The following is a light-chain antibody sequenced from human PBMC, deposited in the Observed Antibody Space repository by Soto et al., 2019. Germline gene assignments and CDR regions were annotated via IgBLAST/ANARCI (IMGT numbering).Light chain of an antibody. CDR1: QSVSRK. CDR2: GTT. CDR3: QQYGHWPPYT. V-gene: IGKV3-15*01. Sequence: EIVMTPSPATLSVSPGERVTLSCRASQSVSRKLAWYQQKPGQAPRLLIYGTTTRATGIPARFSGSGSGTEFTLTISSLQSEDFGSYYCQQYGHWPPYTFGQGTTLETK. J-gene: IGKJ2*01.